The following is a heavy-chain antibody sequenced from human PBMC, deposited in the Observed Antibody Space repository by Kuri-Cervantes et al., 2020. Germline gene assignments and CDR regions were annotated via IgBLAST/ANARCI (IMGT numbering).Heavy chain of an antibody. CDR2: ISWNSGSI. V-gene: IGHV3-9*01. Sequence: GESLKISCAASGFTFDDYAMHWVRQAPGKGLEWVSGISWNSGSIGYADSVKGRFTISRDNAKNSLYLQMNSLRAEDTALYYCARDRSSWYRFDYWGQGTLVTVSS. D-gene: IGHD6-13*01. CDR3: ARDRSSWYRFDY. J-gene: IGHJ4*02. CDR1: GFTFDDYA.